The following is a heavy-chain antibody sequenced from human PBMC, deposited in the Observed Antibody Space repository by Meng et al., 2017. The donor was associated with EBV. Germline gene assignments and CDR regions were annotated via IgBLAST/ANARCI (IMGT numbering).Heavy chain of an antibody. J-gene: IGHJ5*02. CDR2: MNPKSGNT. V-gene: IGHV1-8*01. D-gene: IGHD3-22*01. CDR3: ARGPYYYDSSGYYYGEFDP. CDR1: GYTFTSYD. Sequence: LGPLGAEVKEPGASVKVSCKASGYTFTSYDIHWVRQATGQGLEWMGWMNPKSGNTGYAQKFQGRVTMTRNTSISTAYMELSSLRSEDTAVYYCARGPYYYDSSGYYYGEFDPWGQGTLVTVSS.